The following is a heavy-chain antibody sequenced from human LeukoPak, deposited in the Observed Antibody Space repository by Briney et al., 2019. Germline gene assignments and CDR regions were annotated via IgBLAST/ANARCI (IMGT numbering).Heavy chain of an antibody. J-gene: IGHJ4*02. CDR3: ARGKYTSFDN. Sequence: SQTLSLTFAISGDSIFTNNVAWNWIRQSPSRGLEWVGRTYYRSKWSFDYAVSVKSRITINADTSKNQFSLQLSSVSPEDTAVYYCARGKYTSFDNWGQGTLVTVSS. V-gene: IGHV6-1*01. CDR1: GDSIFTNNVA. D-gene: IGHD6-6*01. CDR2: TYYRSKWSF.